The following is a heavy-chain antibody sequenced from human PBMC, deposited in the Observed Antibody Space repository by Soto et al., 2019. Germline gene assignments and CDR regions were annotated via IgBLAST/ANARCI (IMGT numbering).Heavy chain of an antibody. CDR3: ARAGTYCGGDCYLYFDS. J-gene: IGHJ4*02. CDR1: GYTFTAYS. CDR2: INPGSGHP. D-gene: IGHD2-21*02. V-gene: IGHV1-3*01. Sequence: ASVKVSCKASGYTFTAYSIHWLRQAPGHTLEWMGWINPGSGHPRYSQNFQGRVTITRDTSASTAYMELSSLRSEDTAVYYCARAGTYCGGDCYLYFDSWGQGTLVTVSS.